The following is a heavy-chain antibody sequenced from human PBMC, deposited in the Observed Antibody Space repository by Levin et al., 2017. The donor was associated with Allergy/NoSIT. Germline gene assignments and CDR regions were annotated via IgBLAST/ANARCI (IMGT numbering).Heavy chain of an antibody. J-gene: IGHJ4*02. CDR2: IYYNGGP. Sequence: SQTLSLTCTVSGDSISGFYWNWVRQPPGKGLEWIGNIYYNGGPKYNPSLKSRVTISVDASKNQFSLNLSSVTAADTAVYYCVRALLSSGFCNWGQGTLVSVSS. CDR1: GDSISGFY. V-gene: IGHV4-59*01. CDR3: VRALLSSGFCN. D-gene: IGHD5-18*01.